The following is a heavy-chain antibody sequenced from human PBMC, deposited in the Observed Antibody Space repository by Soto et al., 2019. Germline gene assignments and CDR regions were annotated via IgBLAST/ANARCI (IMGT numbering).Heavy chain of an antibody. CDR1: GGSISSYY. Sequence: PSETLSLTCTVSGGSISSYYWSWIRQPPGKGLEWIGYIYYSGSTNYNPSLKSRVTISVDTSKNQFSLKLSSVTAADTAVYYCARKYCSSTRCYRHNWWFDPWGQGTLVTVSS. J-gene: IGHJ5*02. CDR3: ARKYCSSTRCYRHNWWFDP. CDR2: IYYSGST. V-gene: IGHV4-59*01. D-gene: IGHD2-2*01.